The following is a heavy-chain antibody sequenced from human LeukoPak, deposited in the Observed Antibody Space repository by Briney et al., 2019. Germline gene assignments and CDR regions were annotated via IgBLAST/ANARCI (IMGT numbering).Heavy chain of an antibody. D-gene: IGHD3-22*01. CDR3: ARRNYYDSSAYYLDY. V-gene: IGHV5-51*01. CDR1: GYSFTNYW. CDR2: IYPGDSDT. J-gene: IGHJ4*02. Sequence: GESLKISCKGSGYSFTNYWIGWVRQMPGKGLECMGIIYPGDSDTTYSPSFQGQVTISADKSINTAYLQWSSLKASDTAMYYCARRNYYDSSAYYLDYWGQGTLVTVSS.